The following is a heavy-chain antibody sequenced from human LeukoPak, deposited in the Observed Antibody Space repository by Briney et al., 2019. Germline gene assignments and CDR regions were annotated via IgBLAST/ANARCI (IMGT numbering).Heavy chain of an antibody. D-gene: IGHD5-12*01. V-gene: IGHV3-23*01. CDR3: AKDLGYSGYDPLDY. J-gene: IGHJ4*02. CDR2: ISGGGAST. Sequence: GGSLRLSCAASGFTFSSYAMSWVRQAPGKGPEWVSAISGGGASTYYADSVKGRFTISRDNSKNTLYLQMNSLRAEDTAVYYCAKDLGYSGYDPLDYWGQGTLVTVSS. CDR1: GFTFSSYA.